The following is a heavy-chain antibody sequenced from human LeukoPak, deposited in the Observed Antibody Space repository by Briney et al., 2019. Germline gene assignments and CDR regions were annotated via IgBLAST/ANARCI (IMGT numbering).Heavy chain of an antibody. CDR3: ARGYLYIAG. Sequence: GASVKVSFKASGYTFTGYSMHWVRQAPGQGLEWMGTINPSGGSTNYAQNFQGRVTVTRDTPTSTVYMELSSLKSEDTAVYYCARGYLYIAGCGQGTLVTVSS. CDR2: INPSGGST. V-gene: IGHV1-46*01. CDR1: GYTFTGYS. D-gene: IGHD2-15*01. J-gene: IGHJ4*02.